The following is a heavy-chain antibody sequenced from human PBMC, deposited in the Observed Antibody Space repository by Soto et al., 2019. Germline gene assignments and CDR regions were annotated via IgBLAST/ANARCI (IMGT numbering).Heavy chain of an antibody. D-gene: IGHD4-17*01. CDR2: IYYSGST. J-gene: IGHJ4*02. V-gene: IGHV4-59*01. Sequence: SETLSLTCTVSGGSISSYYWSWIRQPPGKGLEWIGYIYYSGSTNYNPSLKSRVTISVDTSKNQFSLKLSSVTAADTAVYYCARGGAYGDHVFEYYFDYWGQGTLVTVSS. CDR1: GGSISSYY. CDR3: ARGGAYGDHVFEYYFDY.